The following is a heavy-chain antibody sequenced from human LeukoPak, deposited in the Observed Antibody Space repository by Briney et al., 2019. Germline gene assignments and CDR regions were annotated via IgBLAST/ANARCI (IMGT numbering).Heavy chain of an antibody. V-gene: IGHV3-74*01. CDR3: ARVGEDCYGTSCQRQFDY. Sequence: GGSLRLSCAASGFTFSSYWMHWVRQAPGKGLVWVSRINSDGSSTSYADSVKGRFTISRDNAKNTLYLQMNSLRAEDTAIYYCARVGEDCYGTSCQRQFDYWGQGTLVTVSS. CDR2: INSDGSST. D-gene: IGHD2-2*01. J-gene: IGHJ4*02. CDR1: GFTFSSYW.